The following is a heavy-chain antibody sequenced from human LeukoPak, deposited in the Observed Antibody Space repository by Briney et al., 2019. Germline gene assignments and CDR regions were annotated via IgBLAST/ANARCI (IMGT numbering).Heavy chain of an antibody. CDR2: IKQDGSEK. D-gene: IGHD3-10*02. CDR3: ARDRLDYVGAFDI. CDR1: GLTFSSYW. J-gene: IGHJ3*02. Sequence: PGGSLRLSCAASGLTFSSYWMSWVRQAPGKGLEWVANIKQDGSEKYYVDSVKGRFTISRDNAKNSLYLQMNSLRAEDTAVYYCARDRLDYVGAFDIWGQGTMVTVSS. V-gene: IGHV3-7*01.